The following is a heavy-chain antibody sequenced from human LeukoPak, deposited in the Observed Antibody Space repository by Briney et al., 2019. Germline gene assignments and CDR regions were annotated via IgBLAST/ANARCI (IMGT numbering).Heavy chain of an antibody. D-gene: IGHD3-9*01. J-gene: IGHJ4*02. CDR1: GGSFRGYY. Sequence: SETLSLTCAVYGGSFRGYYWSWIRQPPGNGLEWIGEINHSGSTNYNPSLKSRVTISGDTSKKQFSLKLSSVTAADTAVYYCERGSQTYYDILTGLSFWGQGTLVTVSS. CDR2: INHSGST. V-gene: IGHV4-34*01. CDR3: ERGSQTYYDILTGLSF.